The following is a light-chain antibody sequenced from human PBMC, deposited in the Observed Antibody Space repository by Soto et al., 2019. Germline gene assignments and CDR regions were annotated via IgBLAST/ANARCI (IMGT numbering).Light chain of an antibody. CDR2: GAS. V-gene: IGKV3D-15*01. CDR1: QSVSSN. CDR3: QKYYSYPRT. J-gene: IGKJ1*01. Sequence: EIVMTQSPATLSVSPGERATLSCRASQSVSSNLAWYQQKPGQAPRLLIYGASTRATGIPARFSGSGSGTDFTLNISSLQPEDFATYYCQKYYSYPRTFGQGTKVDI.